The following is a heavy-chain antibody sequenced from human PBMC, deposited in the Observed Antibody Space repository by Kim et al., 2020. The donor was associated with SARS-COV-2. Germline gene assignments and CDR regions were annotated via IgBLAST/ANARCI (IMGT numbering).Heavy chain of an antibody. J-gene: IGHJ5*02. CDR2: IWYDGSNK. CDR3: ARGWFGMNWFDP. V-gene: IGHV3-33*01. CDR1: GFTFSSYG. D-gene: IGHD3-10*01. Sequence: GGSLRLSCAASGFTFSSYGMHWVRQAPGKGLEWVAVIWYDGSNKYYADSVKGRFTISRDNSKNTLYLQMNSLRAEDTAVYYCARGWFGMNWFDPWGQGTLVTVSS.